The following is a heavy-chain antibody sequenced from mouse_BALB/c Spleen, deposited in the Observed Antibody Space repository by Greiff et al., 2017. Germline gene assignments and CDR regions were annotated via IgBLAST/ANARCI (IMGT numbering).Heavy chain of an antibody. J-gene: IGHJ1*01. Sequence: QVTLKVSGPGILQPSQTLSLTCSFSGFSLSTSGMGVSWIRQPSGKGLEWLAHIYWDDDKRYNPSLKSRLTISKDTSRNQVFLKITSVDTADTATYYCARSPYYYGSSYWYFDVWGAGTTVTVSS. CDR3: ARSPYYYGSSYWYFDV. D-gene: IGHD1-1*01. CDR2: IYWDDDK. V-gene: IGHV8-12*01. CDR1: GFSLSTSGMG.